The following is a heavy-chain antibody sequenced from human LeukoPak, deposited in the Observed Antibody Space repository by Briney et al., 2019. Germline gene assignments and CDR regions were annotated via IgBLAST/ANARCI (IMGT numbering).Heavy chain of an antibody. J-gene: IGHJ4*02. CDR3: AIMHPYYDGSGYWVQ. CDR1: GFTISSYS. V-gene: IGHV3-23*01. Sequence: GGSLRLSCAASGFTISSYSMSWVRQPPGKGLEWVSGICTSGGSSSYANSVKARFTIARDNPRNTLYMQMNSLRAEDTAVYYCAIMHPYYDGSGYWVQWGQGTLVTVSS. D-gene: IGHD3-22*01. CDR2: ICTSGGSS.